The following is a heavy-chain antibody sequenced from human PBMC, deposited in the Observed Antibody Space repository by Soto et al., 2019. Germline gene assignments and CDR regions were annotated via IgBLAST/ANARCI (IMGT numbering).Heavy chain of an antibody. CDR2: IYYSGST. D-gene: IGHD5-18*01. V-gene: IGHV4-39*01. J-gene: IGHJ4*02. CDR1: GGSISSSSYY. Sequence: PSETLSLTCPVSGGSISSSSYYWGWIRQPPGKGLEWIGSIYYSGSTYYNPSLKSRVTISVDTSKNQFSLKLSSVTAADTAVYYCARRGYSYGSIDYWGQGTLVTVSS. CDR3: ARRGYSYGSIDY.